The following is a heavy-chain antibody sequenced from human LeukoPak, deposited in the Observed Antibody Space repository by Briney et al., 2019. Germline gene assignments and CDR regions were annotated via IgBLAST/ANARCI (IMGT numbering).Heavy chain of an antibody. CDR3: ARDGGQQWLAQDAFDI. D-gene: IGHD6-19*01. CDR2: IYYSGST. J-gene: IGHJ3*02. CDR1: GGSISSSSYY. V-gene: IGHV4-39*07. Sequence: PSETLSLTCTVSGGSISSSSYYWGWIRQPPGKGPEWIGSIYYSGSTYYNPSLKSRVTISVDTSKNQFSLKLSSVTAADTAVYYCARDGGQQWLAQDAFDIWGQGTMVTVSS.